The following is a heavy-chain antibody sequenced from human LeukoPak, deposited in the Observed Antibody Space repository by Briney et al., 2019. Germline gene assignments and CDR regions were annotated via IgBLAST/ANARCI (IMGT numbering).Heavy chain of an antibody. D-gene: IGHD5-18*01. CDR1: GFTFSSYS. J-gene: IGHJ4*02. CDR3: ARQYSYGYGGIDY. Sequence: GGSLRLSCAASGFTFSSYSMNWVRQAPGKGLEWVSSISSSSSYIYYADSVKGRFTISRDNAKNSLYLQMNSLRAEDTAVYYCARQYSYGYGGIDYWGQGTLVTVSS. CDR2: ISSSSSYI. V-gene: IGHV3-21*01.